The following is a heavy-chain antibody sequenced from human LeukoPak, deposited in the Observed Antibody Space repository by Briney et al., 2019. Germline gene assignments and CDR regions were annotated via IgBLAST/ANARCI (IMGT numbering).Heavy chain of an antibody. J-gene: IGHJ4*02. CDR1: GFTFSSYW. D-gene: IGHD3-10*01. Sequence: PGGSLRLSCAASGFTFSSYWMNWVRQAPGQGLEWVATIKQDGSETYYVDSVKGRFTISRDNAKNSLHLQMNSLRAEDAAVFYCARMDYYTSGTYTYPNFDYWGQGTLVTVSS. CDR3: ARMDYYTSGTYTYPNFDY. V-gene: IGHV3-7*03. CDR2: IKQDGSET.